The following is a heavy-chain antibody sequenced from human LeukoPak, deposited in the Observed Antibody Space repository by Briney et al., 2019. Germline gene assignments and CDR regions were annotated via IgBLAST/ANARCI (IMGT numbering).Heavy chain of an antibody. CDR2: FDSENNKM. D-gene: IGHD6-19*01. CDR1: GYSLSDLS. Sequence: GASVKVSCTIYGYSLSDLSLHWVREAPGEGLEWMGGFDSENNKMVYSQKFQGRVTMTEDTSADTAYMELTSLRSEDTAVYLCATGRLYRGSGRSWGFFDYWGQGTLVIVSS. V-gene: IGHV1-24*01. J-gene: IGHJ4*02. CDR3: ATGRLYRGSGRSWGFFDY.